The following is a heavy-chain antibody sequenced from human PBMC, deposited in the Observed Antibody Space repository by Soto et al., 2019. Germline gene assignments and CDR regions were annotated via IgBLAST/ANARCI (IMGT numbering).Heavy chain of an antibody. J-gene: IGHJ6*02. CDR1: GFTFSSYG. D-gene: IGHD3-3*01. V-gene: IGHV3-30*18. CDR2: ISYDGSNK. Sequence: PGGSLRLSCAASGFTFSSYGMHWVRQAPGKGLEWVAVISYDGSNKYYADSVKGRFTISRDNSKNTLYLQMNSLRAEDTAVYYCAKGGDGFWSGYYGRSGYYYGMDVWGQGTTVTVSS. CDR3: AKGGDGFWSGYYGRSGYYYGMDV.